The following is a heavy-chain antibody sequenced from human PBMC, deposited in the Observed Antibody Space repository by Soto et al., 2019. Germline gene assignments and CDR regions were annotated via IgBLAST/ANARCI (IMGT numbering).Heavy chain of an antibody. CDR2: INHSGST. CDR1: GGSFSGYY. CDR3: GRTQDILPGYYIIDP. Sequence: SETLSLTCAVYGGSFSGYYWSWIRQPPGKGREWIGEINHSGSTNYNPSLKSRVTISVDTSKNQVSLKLISVTAADTAVYCCGRTQDILPGYYIIDPWGQGTLVTVSS. V-gene: IGHV4-34*01. J-gene: IGHJ5*02. D-gene: IGHD3-9*01.